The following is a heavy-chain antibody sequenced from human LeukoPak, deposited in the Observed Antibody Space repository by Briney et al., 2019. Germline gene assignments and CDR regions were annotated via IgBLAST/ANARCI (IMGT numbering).Heavy chain of an antibody. J-gene: IGHJ4*02. D-gene: IGHD1-26*01. CDR2: IYRGGST. V-gene: IGHV3-53*01. CDR1: GFTVSTNY. Sequence: GGSLRLSCEASGFTVSTNYMSWVRQAPGKGLEWVSVIYRGGSTYYADSVKGRFTISRDNSKNTLHLQMNSLRDEDTAMYYCAKEGGSYYIDNWGQGTLVTVSS. CDR3: AKEGGSYYIDN.